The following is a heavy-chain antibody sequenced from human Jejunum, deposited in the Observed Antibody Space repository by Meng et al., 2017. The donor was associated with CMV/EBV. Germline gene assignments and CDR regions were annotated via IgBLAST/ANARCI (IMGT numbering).Heavy chain of an antibody. CDR1: GYPFTDHY. Sequence: GYPFTDHYLNWVRQAPGQGLELMGWINPNIGGAHYLQKFQGRVTMTRDTSLSTAYMEMTSLTSDDTAVYYCAKVIATTRPGSPLDSWGQGTLVTVSS. D-gene: IGHD6-6*01. J-gene: IGHJ4*02. V-gene: IGHV1-2*02. CDR2: INPNIGGA. CDR3: AKVIATTRPGSPLDS.